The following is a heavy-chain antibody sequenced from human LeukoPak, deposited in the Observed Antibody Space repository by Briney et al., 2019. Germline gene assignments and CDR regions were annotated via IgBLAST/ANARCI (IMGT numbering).Heavy chain of an antibody. Sequence: SETLSLTCTVSGDSISSNIYYWACIRQPPGKGLEWIGSIYYSGSTYYNPSLKSRVTISVDTSKNQFSLKLSSVTAADTAVYYCARETAYYYYYYMDVWGKGTTVTVSS. CDR2: IYYSGST. V-gene: IGHV4-39*07. CDR3: ARETAYYYYYYMDV. CDR1: GDSISSNIYY. D-gene: IGHD2-21*02. J-gene: IGHJ6*03.